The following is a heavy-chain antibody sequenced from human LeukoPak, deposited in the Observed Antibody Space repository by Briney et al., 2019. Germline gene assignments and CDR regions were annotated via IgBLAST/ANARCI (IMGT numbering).Heavy chain of an antibody. D-gene: IGHD2-2*02. CDR2: IRSKADNGTA. CDR3: TTRGYCSGAGCYSDY. CDR1: GLSFRSAW. J-gene: IGHJ4*02. Sequence: GGSLRLSCRASGLSFRSAWMNWVRQAPGKGLEWVGRIRSKADNGTAEYAALVKGRFTISRDDSKKMLYLQMNSLEVNDTAVYYCTTRGYCSGAGCYSDYWGQGTLVTVSS. V-gene: IGHV3-15*07.